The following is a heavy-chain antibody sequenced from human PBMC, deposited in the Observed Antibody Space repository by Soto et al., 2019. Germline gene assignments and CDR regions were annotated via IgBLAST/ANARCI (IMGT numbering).Heavy chain of an antibody. CDR1: GFSVSSNY. V-gene: IGHV3-66*04. J-gene: IGHJ4*02. D-gene: IGHD3-10*01. CDR2: IYSGGST. CDR3: ARRHYYGSD. Sequence: EVQLVESGGGLVQPGGSLRLSCAASGFSVSSNYMYWVRQAPGKGLECVSLIYSGGSTDHADSVKDRFTISRDNSKNTLYLQMNSRRAGDTAVYYCARRHYYGSDWGQGTLVTVSS.